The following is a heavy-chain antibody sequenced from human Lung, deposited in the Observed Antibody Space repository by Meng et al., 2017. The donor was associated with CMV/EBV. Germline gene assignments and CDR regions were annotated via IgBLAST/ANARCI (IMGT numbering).Heavy chain of an antibody. CDR2: CSGNGRAT. V-gene: IGHV3-23*01. CDR1: FSCDA. CDR3: AKDQNYYDTSGFLKTSFDY. J-gene: IGHJ4*02. Sequence: FSCDAMNWVRQAPGRGLEWLSLCSGNGRATFYADSVKGRFTISRDNSKNTLYLQMNSLRAEDTAVYYCAKDQNYYDTSGFLKTSFDYWGQGTLVTVSS. D-gene: IGHD3-22*01.